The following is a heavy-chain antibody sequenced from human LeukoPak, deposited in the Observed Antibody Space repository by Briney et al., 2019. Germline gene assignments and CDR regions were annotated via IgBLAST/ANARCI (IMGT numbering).Heavy chain of an antibody. Sequence: SQTLSLICAICGDSVSSKSVSWNWIRQSPSGGLEYLGRTRYRSTWNTFYSSSVEGRITINADTSRNQVSLRLNSVTPEDTALYYCVRDFNWAFDYWGQGTLVTVSS. CDR1: GDSVSSKSVS. J-gene: IGHJ4*02. CDR3: VRDFNWAFDY. V-gene: IGHV6-1*01. CDR2: TRYRSTWNT. D-gene: IGHD7-27*01.